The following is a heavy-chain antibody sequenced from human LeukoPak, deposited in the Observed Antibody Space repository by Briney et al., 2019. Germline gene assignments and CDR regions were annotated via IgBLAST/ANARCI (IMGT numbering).Heavy chain of an antibody. J-gene: IGHJ4*02. CDR3: AKRRYAGSGPFDY. CDR2: ISGSGGHT. Sequence: AGGSLRLSCAVSGFTFSSSAMNWVRQAPGKGLEWVSGISGSGGHTYYADSVKGRFTISRGNSKNTLYLQMNSLRADDTAVYYCAKRRYAGSGPFDYWGQGTLVTVSS. V-gene: IGHV3-23*01. CDR1: GFTFSSSA. D-gene: IGHD3-10*01.